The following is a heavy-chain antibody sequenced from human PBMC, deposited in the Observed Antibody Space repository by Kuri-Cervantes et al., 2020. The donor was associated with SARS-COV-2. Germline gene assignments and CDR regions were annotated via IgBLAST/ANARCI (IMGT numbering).Heavy chain of an antibody. CDR3: ARGWIVATISSNWFDP. V-gene: IGHV4-34*01. CDR2: INHSGST. J-gene: IGHJ5*02. Sequence: GSLRLSCAVYGVSFSGYYWSWIRQPPGKGLEWIGEINHSGSTNYNPSLKSRVTISVDTSKNQFSLKLSSVTAADTAVYCCARGWIVATISSNWFDPWSQGTLVTVSS. CDR1: GVSFSGYY. D-gene: IGHD5-12*01.